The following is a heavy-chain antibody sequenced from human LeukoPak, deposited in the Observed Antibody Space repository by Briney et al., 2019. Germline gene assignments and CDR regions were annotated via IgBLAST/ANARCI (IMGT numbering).Heavy chain of an antibody. CDR3: ATLRRDYYYYYGMDV. D-gene: IGHD4-17*01. Sequence: SETLSLTCAVYGGSFSGYYWSWIRQPPGKGLEWIGEINHSGSTNYNPSLKSRVTISVDTSKNQFSLKLSSVTAADTAVYYCATLRRDYYYYYGMDVWGQGTTVTVSS. CDR2: INHSGST. CDR1: GGSFSGYY. J-gene: IGHJ6*02. V-gene: IGHV4-34*01.